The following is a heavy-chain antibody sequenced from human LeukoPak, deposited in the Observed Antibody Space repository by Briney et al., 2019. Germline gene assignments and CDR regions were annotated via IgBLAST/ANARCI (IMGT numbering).Heavy chain of an antibody. CDR3: ARSYYDILTGSWLNNFDY. D-gene: IGHD3-9*01. V-gene: IGHV3-30*03. CDR1: GFTFSSYG. J-gene: IGHJ4*02. CDR2: ISYDGSNT. Sequence: GRSLRLSCAASGFTFSSYGMHWVRQAPGKGLEWVAVISYDGSNTYYADSVKGRFTISRDNAKNSLYLQMNSLRAEDTAVYYCARSYYDILTGSWLNNFDYWGQGTLVTVSS.